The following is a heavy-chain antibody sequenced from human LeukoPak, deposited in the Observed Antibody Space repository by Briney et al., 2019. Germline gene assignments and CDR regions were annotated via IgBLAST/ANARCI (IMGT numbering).Heavy chain of an antibody. Sequence: HPGGSLRLSCVASGFTFSSYAMHWVRQAPGKGLEWVAVISYDGSNKYYADSVKGRFTISRDNSKNTLYLQMNSLRAEDTAVYYCARGAGSSRFYYYMDVWGKGTTVTVSS. CDR1: GFTFSSYA. CDR3: ARGAGSSRFYYYMDV. V-gene: IGHV3-30*01. J-gene: IGHJ6*03. CDR2: ISYDGSNK. D-gene: IGHD6-13*01.